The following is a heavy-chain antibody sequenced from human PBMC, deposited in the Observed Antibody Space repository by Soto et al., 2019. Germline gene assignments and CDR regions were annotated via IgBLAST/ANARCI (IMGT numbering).Heavy chain of an antibody. D-gene: IGHD3-16*01. CDR2: ISYDGSNK. CDR1: GFTFSSYG. CDR3: AKDYVGMWLTIQD. V-gene: IGHV3-30*18. Sequence: QVQLVESGGGVVQPGRSLRLSCAASGFTFSSYGMHWVRQAPGKGLEWAEVISYDGSNKYYADSVKGRFTISRDNSKNTLYLQMNSLRAEDTAVYYCAKDYVGMWLTIQDWGQGTLVTVSS. J-gene: IGHJ4*02.